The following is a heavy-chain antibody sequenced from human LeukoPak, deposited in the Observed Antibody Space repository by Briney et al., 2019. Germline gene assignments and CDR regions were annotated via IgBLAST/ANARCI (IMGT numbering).Heavy chain of an antibody. CDR3: ARVKHNCNALFDNWFDP. CDR2: MNYNSGNT. CDR1: GYTFTSFD. D-gene: IGHD1-1*01. J-gene: IGHJ5*02. V-gene: IGHV1-8*01. Sequence: ASVKVSCKASGYTFTSFDINWVRQATGQGLEWMGWMNYNSGNTGYAQKFQGRVIMTRNISISTAYMELSSLRSEDSAVYYCARVKHNCNALFDNWFDPWGHGTLVTVSS.